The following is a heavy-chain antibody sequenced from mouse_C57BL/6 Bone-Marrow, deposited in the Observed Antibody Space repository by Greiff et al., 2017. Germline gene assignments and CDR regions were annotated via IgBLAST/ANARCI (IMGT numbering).Heavy chain of an antibody. CDR2: INPNNGGT. CDR1: GYTFTDYN. CDR3: ARSQGPGPWFAY. J-gene: IGHJ3*01. D-gene: IGHD3-2*02. Sequence: EVQLQQSGPELVKPGASVKIPCKASGYTFTDYNMDWVKQSHGKSLEWIGDINPNNGGTIYNQKFKGKATLTVDKSSSTAYMELRSLTSEDTAVYYCARSQGPGPWFAYWGQGTLVTVSA. V-gene: IGHV1-18*01.